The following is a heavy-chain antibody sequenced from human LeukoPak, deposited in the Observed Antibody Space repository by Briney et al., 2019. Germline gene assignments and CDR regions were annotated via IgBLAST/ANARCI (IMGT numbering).Heavy chain of an antibody. CDR1: GGSISCGGYY. Sequence: SETLSLTCTVSGGSISCGGYYWSWIREHPGKGLEWIGYIYYSGSTYYNTSLKSRVTILVDTSKNQFSLTLSPVTGADQGVYYCARGDSSGAEDYWGQGTLVTVSS. V-gene: IGHV4-31*03. CDR3: ARGDSSGAEDY. J-gene: IGHJ4*02. CDR2: IYYSGST. D-gene: IGHD3-22*01.